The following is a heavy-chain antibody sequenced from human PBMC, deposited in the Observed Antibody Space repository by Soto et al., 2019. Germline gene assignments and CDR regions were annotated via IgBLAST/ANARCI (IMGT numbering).Heavy chain of an antibody. Sequence: ASVKVSCKASGYTFTGYYMHWVRQAPGQGLEWMGWINPNSGGTNYAQKFQGWVTMTRDTSISTAYMELSRLRSDDTAVYYCARGQPDYYYYYGMDVWGQGTTVTVSS. V-gene: IGHV1-2*04. J-gene: IGHJ6*02. CDR3: ARGQPDYYYYYGMDV. CDR2: INPNSGGT. D-gene: IGHD3-10*01. CDR1: GYTFTGYY.